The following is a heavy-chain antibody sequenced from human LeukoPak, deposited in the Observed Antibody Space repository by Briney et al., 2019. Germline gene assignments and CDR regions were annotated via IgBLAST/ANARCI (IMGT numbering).Heavy chain of an antibody. CDR3: ARDPPYYDSSGYYYDY. Sequence: PGGSLRFSCAASGFTFSTYSMNWVRQAPGKGLEWVSSISGSSIYIYYADTVKGRFTISRDNAKNSLYLQMNSLRAEDTAVYYCARDPPYYDSSGYYYDYWGQGTLVTVSS. V-gene: IGHV3-21*01. CDR2: ISGSSIYI. CDR1: GFTFSTYS. J-gene: IGHJ4*02. D-gene: IGHD3-22*01.